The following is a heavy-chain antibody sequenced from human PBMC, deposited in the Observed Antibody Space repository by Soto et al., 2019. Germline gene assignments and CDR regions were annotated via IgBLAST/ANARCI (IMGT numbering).Heavy chain of an antibody. CDR1: GYTFTSYY. CDR3: ARDQLVFDP. Sequence: SVKVSCKASGYTFTSYYMHWVRQAPGQGLEWMGRIIPILGIANYAQKFQGRVTITADKSTSTAYMELSSLRSEDTAVYYCARDQLVFDPWGQGTLVTVSS. V-gene: IGHV1-69*04. J-gene: IGHJ5*02. CDR2: IIPILGIA.